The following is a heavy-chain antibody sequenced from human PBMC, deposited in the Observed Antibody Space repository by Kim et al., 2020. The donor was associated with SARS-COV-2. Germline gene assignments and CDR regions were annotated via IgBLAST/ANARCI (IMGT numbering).Heavy chain of an antibody. Sequence: GGSLRLSCAASGFTFSSYGMHWVRQAPGKGLEWVAVISYDGSNKYYADSVKGRFTISRDNSKNTLYLQMNSLRAEDTAVYYCAKDHYSSDFDYWGQGTLVTVSS. V-gene: IGHV3-30*18. CDR2: ISYDGSNK. D-gene: IGHD6-25*01. CDR1: GFTFSSYG. J-gene: IGHJ4*02. CDR3: AKDHYSSDFDY.